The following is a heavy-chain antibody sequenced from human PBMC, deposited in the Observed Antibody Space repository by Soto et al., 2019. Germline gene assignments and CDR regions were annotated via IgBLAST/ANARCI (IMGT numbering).Heavy chain of an antibody. J-gene: IGHJ4*02. Sequence: EVQLVESGGGLVQPGRSLRLSCTASGFTFGDYAMSWFRQAPGKGLEWVGFIRSKAYGGTTEYAASVKGRFTISRDDSKSIAYRQMNSLKTEDTAVYYGTRVRWYCSSTSCRIPDYWGQGTLVTVSS. CDR3: TRVRWYCSSTSCRIPDY. CDR1: GFTFGDYA. D-gene: IGHD2-2*01. V-gene: IGHV3-49*03. CDR2: IRSKAYGGTT.